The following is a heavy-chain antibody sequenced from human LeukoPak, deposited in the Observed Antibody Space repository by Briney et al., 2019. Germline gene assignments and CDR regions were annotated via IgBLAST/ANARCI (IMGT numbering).Heavy chain of an antibody. D-gene: IGHD3-10*01. V-gene: IGHV3-48*02. J-gene: IGHJ3*02. CDR3: ARILIGSGSYGAFDI. CDR2: ISISSTM. CDR1: GFTFSSYS. Sequence: PGGSLRLSCAASGFTFSSYSMNWVRQAPGKGLEWVSYISISSTMNYADSVKGRFTISRDNAKNSLYLQMNSLRDEDTAVYYCARILIGSGSYGAFDIWGQGTMVTVSS.